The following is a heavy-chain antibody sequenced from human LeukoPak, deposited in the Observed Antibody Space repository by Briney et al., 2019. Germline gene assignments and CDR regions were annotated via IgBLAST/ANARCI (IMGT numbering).Heavy chain of an antibody. CDR3: ARAGGYCSGGSCPPYYYYGMDV. Sequence: ASETLSLTCAVYGGSFSGYYRSWIRQPPGKGLEWIGEINHSGSTNYNPSLKSRVTISVDTSKNQFSLKLSSVTAADTAVYYCARAGGYCSGGSCPPYYYYGMDVWGQGTTVTVSS. CDR1: GGSFSGYY. V-gene: IGHV4-34*01. J-gene: IGHJ6*02. D-gene: IGHD2-15*01. CDR2: INHSGST.